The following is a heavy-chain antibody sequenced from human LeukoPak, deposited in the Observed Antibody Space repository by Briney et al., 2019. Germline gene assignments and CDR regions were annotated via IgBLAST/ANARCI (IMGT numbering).Heavy chain of an antibody. CDR1: GYTFTHQW. D-gene: IGHD3-10*01. CDR3: ARHSDVIGAI. J-gene: IGHJ4*02. Sequence: RGESLKISCEASGYTFTHQWIGWVRQKSGSGLEWMGIIYPRDSDTRYSPSFQGHVSISADTSINTAYLEWSRLEASDTAIYYCARHSDVIGAIWGQGTLVTVSS. CDR2: IYPRDSDT. V-gene: IGHV5-51*01.